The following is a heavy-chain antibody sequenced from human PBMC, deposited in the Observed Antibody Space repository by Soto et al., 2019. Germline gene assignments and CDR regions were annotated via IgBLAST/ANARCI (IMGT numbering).Heavy chain of an antibody. CDR3: ATAKLLLPWLFDY. J-gene: IGHJ4*02. CDR2: IYSGGST. D-gene: IGHD2-15*01. Sequence: EVQLVESGGGLVQPGGSLRLSCAASGFTVSSNYMSWVRQAPGKGVEWGSVIYSGGSTYYADAMKGRFTISRDDSKNTLFLQMNSLRAEDTAVYYCATAKLLLPWLFDYWGQGTLVTVSS. V-gene: IGHV3-66*01. CDR1: GFTVSSNY.